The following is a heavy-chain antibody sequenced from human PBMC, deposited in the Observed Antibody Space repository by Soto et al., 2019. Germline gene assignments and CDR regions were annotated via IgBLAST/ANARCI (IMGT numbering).Heavy chain of an antibody. D-gene: IGHD2-2*02. J-gene: IGHJ5*02. CDR1: GGSISSYY. CDR3: ARGYCSSTICYIWDNWFDP. Sequence: PSETLSLTCTVSGGSISSYYWSWIRQPPGKGLEWIGYIYYSGSTNYNPSLKSRVTISVDTSKNQFSLKLNSVSAADTAVYYCARGYCSSTICYIWDNWFDPWGQGTLVTVSS. V-gene: IGHV4-59*08. CDR2: IYYSGST.